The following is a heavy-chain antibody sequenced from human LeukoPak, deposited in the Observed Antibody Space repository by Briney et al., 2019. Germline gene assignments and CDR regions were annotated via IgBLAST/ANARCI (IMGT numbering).Heavy chain of an antibody. V-gene: IGHV1-18*01. CDR1: GYTFTSYG. D-gene: IGHD3-22*01. CDR2: ISAYNGNT. CDR3: ARGPSYYDSSGLFDY. Sequence: ASVKVSCKASGYTFTSYGISWVRQAPGQGLEWMGWISAYNGNTNYAQKLQGRVTMTTDTSTSTAYMELRSLRSDDTAVYYCARGPSYYDSSGLFDYWGQGTLVTVSS. J-gene: IGHJ4*02.